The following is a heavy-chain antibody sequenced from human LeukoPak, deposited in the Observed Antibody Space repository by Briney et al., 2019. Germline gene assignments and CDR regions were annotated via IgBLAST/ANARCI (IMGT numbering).Heavy chain of an antibody. V-gene: IGHV4-59*01. CDR3: ARADRYYGDHGQFDY. Sequence: SETLSLTCTVSGGSISSYYWSWIRQPPGKGLEWIGYIYYSGSTNYNPSLKSRVTISVDTSKNQFSLKLSSVTAADTAVYYCARADRYYGDHGQFDYWGQGTLVTVSS. D-gene: IGHD4-17*01. CDR1: GGSISSYY. J-gene: IGHJ4*02. CDR2: IYYSGST.